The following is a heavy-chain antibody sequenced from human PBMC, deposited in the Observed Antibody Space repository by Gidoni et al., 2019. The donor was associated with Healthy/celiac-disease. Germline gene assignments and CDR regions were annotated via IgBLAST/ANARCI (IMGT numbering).Heavy chain of an antibody. Sequence: QVQLVQSGAEVKKPGASVKVSCKASGYTFTGYYMHWVRQAPGQGLEWMGWINPNSGGTNYAQKFQGWVTMTRDTSISTAYMELSRLRSDDTAVYYCARGITMVRGVITTYYYYGMDVWGQGTTVTVSS. CDR2: INPNSGGT. CDR1: GYTFTGYY. V-gene: IGHV1-2*04. D-gene: IGHD3-10*01. CDR3: ARGITMVRGVITTYYYYGMDV. J-gene: IGHJ6*02.